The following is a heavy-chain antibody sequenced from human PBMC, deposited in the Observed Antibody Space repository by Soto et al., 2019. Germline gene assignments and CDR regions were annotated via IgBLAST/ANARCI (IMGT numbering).Heavy chain of an antibody. CDR1: GYTFTGNY. V-gene: IGHV1-2*02. CDR2: INPNSGGT. CDR3: ARAEDTAMVGRWFDP. D-gene: IGHD5-18*01. J-gene: IGHJ5*02. Sequence: ASVKVSCKASGYTFTGNYMHWVRQAPGQGLEWMGWINPNSGGTNYAQKFQGRVTMARDTSISTAYMELSRLRSDDTAVYYCARAEDTAMVGRWFDPWGQGTLVTVSS.